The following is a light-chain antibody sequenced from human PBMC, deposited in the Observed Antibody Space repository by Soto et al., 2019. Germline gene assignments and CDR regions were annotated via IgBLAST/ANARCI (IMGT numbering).Light chain of an antibody. CDR1: QNIGSW. CDR2: DAS. Sequence: DIQMTQSPSTLSASVGDRVTITCRASQNIGSWLSWYQQKPGKAPKFLIYDASSFESGVPSRFSGSGSGTEFTLTISNLQPDDFATYYCQQYNSYWTFGQGTTVDIK. J-gene: IGKJ1*01. V-gene: IGKV1-5*01. CDR3: QQYNSYWT.